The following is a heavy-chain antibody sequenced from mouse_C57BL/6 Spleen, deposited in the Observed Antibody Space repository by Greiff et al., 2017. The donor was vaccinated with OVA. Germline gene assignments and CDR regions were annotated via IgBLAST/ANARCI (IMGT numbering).Heavy chain of an antibody. D-gene: IGHD2-3*01. J-gene: IGHJ3*01. CDR2: ISYDGSN. Sequence: EVKLVESGPGLVKPSQSLSLTCSVTGYSITSGYYWNWIRQFPGNKLEWMGYISYDGSNNYNPSLKNRISITRDTSKNQFFLKLNSVTTEDTATYYCARVDDGYYSWFAYWGQGTLVTVSA. V-gene: IGHV3-6*01. CDR1: GYSITSGYY. CDR3: ARVDDGYYSWFAY.